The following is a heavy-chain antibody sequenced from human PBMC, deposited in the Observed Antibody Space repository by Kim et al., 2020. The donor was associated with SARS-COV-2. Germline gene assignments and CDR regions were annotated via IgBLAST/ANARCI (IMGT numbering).Heavy chain of an antibody. V-gene: IGHV1-69*04. D-gene: IGHD3-22*01. Sequence: YAQKFQGRVTITANKSTSTAYMELSSLRSEDTAVYYCARDSPMIAVYFDYWGQGTLVTVSS. CDR3: ARDSPMIAVYFDY. J-gene: IGHJ4*02.